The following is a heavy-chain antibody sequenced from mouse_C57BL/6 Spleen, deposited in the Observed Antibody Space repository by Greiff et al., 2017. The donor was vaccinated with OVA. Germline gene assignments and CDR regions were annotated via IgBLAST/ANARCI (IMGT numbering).Heavy chain of an antibody. Sequence: VQLQQPGAELVRPGSSVKLSCKASGYTFTSYWMHWVKQRPIQGLEWIGNIDPSDSETHYNQKFKDKATLTVDKSSSTAYMQLSSLTSEDSSFYYCARDCNYRYWYFDVWGTGTTVTVSS. CDR2: IDPSDSET. D-gene: IGHD2-1*01. V-gene: IGHV1-52*01. J-gene: IGHJ1*03. CDR3: ARDCNYRYWYFDV. CDR1: GYTFTSYW.